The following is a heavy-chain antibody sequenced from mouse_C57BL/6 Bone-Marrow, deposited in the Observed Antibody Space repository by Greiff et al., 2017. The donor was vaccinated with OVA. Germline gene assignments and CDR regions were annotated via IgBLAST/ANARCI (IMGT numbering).Heavy chain of an antibody. Sequence: EVQLQQSGPELVKPGASVKISCKASGYTFTDYYMNWVKQSHGKSLEWIGDINPNNGGTSYNQKFKGKATLTVDKSSSTAYMELRSLTSEDSAVYYCARRGYDYDVAYWGQGTTLTVSS. V-gene: IGHV1-26*01. CDR3: ARRGYDYDVAY. CDR1: GYTFTDYY. CDR2: INPNNGGT. J-gene: IGHJ2*01. D-gene: IGHD2-4*01.